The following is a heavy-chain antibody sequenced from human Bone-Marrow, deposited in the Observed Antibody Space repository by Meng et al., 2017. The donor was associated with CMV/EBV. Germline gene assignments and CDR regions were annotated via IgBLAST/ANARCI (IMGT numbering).Heavy chain of an antibody. J-gene: IGHJ4*02. D-gene: IGHD5-18*01. CDR2: INPSGGST. Sequence: ASVKVSCKASGYTFTNYGFSWVRQAPGQGLEWMGIINPSGGSTSYAQKFQGRVTMTRDTSTSTVYMELSSLRSEDTAVYYCARDPSYTAMVTGNFDYWGQGTLVTVSS. CDR1: GYTFTNYG. CDR3: ARDPSYTAMVTGNFDY. V-gene: IGHV1-46*01.